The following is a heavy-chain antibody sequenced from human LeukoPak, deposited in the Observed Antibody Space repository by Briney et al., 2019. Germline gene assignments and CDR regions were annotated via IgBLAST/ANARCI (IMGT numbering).Heavy chain of an antibody. CDR1: GGTFSSYA. Sequence: LVTVSCTASGGTFSSYAISWVRQAPGQGLEWMGGIIPIFGTANYAQKFQGRVTITADESTSTAYMELSSLRSEDTAVYYCARIAVAGSWFDPWGQGTLVTVSS. V-gene: IGHV1-69*13. CDR3: ARIAVAGSWFDP. CDR2: IIPIFGTA. D-gene: IGHD6-19*01. J-gene: IGHJ5*02.